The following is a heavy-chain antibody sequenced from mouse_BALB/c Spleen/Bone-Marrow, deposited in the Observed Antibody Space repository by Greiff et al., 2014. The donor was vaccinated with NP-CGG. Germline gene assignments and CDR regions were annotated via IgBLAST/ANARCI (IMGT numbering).Heavy chain of an antibody. V-gene: IGHV5-12-1*01. D-gene: IGHD1-1*01. CDR3: ARQSRAWFAY. Sequence: DVQLVESGGGLLKPGGSLKLSCAASGFAFSSYDMSWVRQTPEKRLEWVAYISSGGGSTYYPDTVKGRFTVSRDNAKNTLYLQMSSLKSEDTAMYYCARQSRAWFAYWGQGTLVTVSA. CDR1: GFAFSSYD. J-gene: IGHJ3*01. CDR2: ISSGGGST.